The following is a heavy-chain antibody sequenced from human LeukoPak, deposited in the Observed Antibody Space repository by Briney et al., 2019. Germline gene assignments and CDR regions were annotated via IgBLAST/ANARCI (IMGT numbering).Heavy chain of an antibody. V-gene: IGHV3-23*01. J-gene: IGHJ4*02. D-gene: IGHD3-10*01. CDR3: AKDTTRGVFDY. CDR1: GFIFSTYW. Sequence: HPGGSLRLSCAASGFIFSTYWMSWVRQAPGKGLEWVSAISGSGGSTYYADSVKGRFTISRDNSKNTLYLQMNSLRAEDTAVYYCAKDTTRGVFDYWGQGTLVTVSS. CDR2: ISGSGGST.